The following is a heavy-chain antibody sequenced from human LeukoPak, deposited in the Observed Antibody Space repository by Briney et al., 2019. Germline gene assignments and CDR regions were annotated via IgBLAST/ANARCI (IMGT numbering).Heavy chain of an antibody. J-gene: IGHJ5*01. CDR2: IIPIFGTA. CDR1: GGTFSSYA. Sequence: ASVKVSCKASGGTFSSYAISWVRQAPGQGLEWMGGIIPIFGTANYAQKFQGRVTITADESTSTAYMELSSLRSEDTAVYYCARDQGDYWGPKYNWFDPWGQGTLVTVSS. CDR3: ARDQGDYWGPKYNWFDP. D-gene: IGHD7-27*01. V-gene: IGHV1-69*13.